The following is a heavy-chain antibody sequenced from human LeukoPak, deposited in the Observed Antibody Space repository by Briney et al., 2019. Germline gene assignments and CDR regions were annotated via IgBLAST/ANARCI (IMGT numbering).Heavy chain of an antibody. D-gene: IGHD6-19*01. Sequence: PGGSLRLSCAASGFTFDDYGMSWVRQAPGKGLEWVSGINWNGGSTGYADSVKGRFTISRDNAKNSLYLQMNSLRAEDTALYYCARVQWPLAKDGFDIWGQGTMVTVSS. CDR1: GFTFDDYG. J-gene: IGHJ3*02. V-gene: IGHV3-20*04. CDR3: ARVQWPLAKDGFDI. CDR2: INWNGGST.